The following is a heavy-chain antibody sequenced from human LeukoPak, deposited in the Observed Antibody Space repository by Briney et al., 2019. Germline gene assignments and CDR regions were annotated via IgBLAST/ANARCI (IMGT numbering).Heavy chain of an antibody. CDR2: INWKGGST. CDR3: ARRPYSSPSHYFDY. D-gene: IGHD6-6*01. J-gene: IGHJ4*02. V-gene: IGHV3-20*01. CDR1: GFTFDDYG. Sequence: PGGSLRLSCAASGFTFDDYGMSWVRHAPGKGLEWVSGINWKGGSTTYADSVRGRFTISRDNAKNSLYFEMNSLRAEDTALYHCARRPYSSPSHYFDYWGQGTLVTVSS.